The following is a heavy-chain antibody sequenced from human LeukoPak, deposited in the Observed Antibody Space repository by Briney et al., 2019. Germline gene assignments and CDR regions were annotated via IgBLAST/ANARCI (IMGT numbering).Heavy chain of an antibody. J-gene: IGHJ5*02. Sequence: SVKVSCKASGGTFSSYAISWVRQAPGQGLEWMGGIIPIFGTANYAQKFQGRVTITADESTSTAYMELSSLRSEDTAVYYCARERLPGYYDSSAYRPFDPWGQGTLVTVSS. CDR2: IIPIFGTA. CDR1: GGTFSSYA. CDR3: ARERLPGYYDSSAYRPFDP. D-gene: IGHD3-22*01. V-gene: IGHV1-69*01.